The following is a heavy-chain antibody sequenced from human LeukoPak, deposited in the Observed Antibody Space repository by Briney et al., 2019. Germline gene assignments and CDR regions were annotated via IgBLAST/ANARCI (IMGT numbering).Heavy chain of an antibody. J-gene: IGHJ4*02. D-gene: IGHD3-16*02. CDR1: GYTFNSYA. CDR3: ARDRSTDYYFDY. Sequence: ASVKVSCKASGYTFNSYAMRWVRQAPGQRLEWMGWINAGNGNTKYSQKFQGRVTITRDTSASTAYMELSSLRSEDTAVYYCARDRSTDYYFDYWGQGTLVTVSS. CDR2: INAGNGNT. V-gene: IGHV1-3*01.